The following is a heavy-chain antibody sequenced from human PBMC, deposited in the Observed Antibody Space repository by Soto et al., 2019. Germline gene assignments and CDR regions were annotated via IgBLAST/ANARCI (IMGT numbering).Heavy chain of an antibody. CDR2: IYYSGST. D-gene: IGHD3-22*01. Sequence: QVQLQESGPGLLKPSQTLSLTCTVSGDSVSSGIYYWSWIRQPPGKGLEWIGYIYYSGSTYYNPALHRRISMSVDKSANQFSLKVSSVTAADTAMYYCATESSGSSPLHFDYWGQGTLVTVSS. CDR1: GDSVSSGIYY. J-gene: IGHJ4*02. CDR3: ATESSGSSPLHFDY. V-gene: IGHV4-30-4*01.